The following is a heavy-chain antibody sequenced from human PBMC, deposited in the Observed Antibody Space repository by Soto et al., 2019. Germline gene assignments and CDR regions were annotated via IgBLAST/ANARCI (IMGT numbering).Heavy chain of an antibody. V-gene: IGHV3-33*01. CDR2: IWYDGSNK. D-gene: IGHD6-6*01. CDR1: GFTFSSYG. CDR3: ASGGRYSSSSPTDY. Sequence: QVQLVESGGGVVQPGRSLRLSCAASGFTFSSYGMHWVRQAPGKGLEWVALIWYDGSNKYYADSVKGRFTISRDNSKNTLYLQMNSLRAEDTAVYYCASGGRYSSSSPTDYWGQGTLVTVSS. J-gene: IGHJ4*02.